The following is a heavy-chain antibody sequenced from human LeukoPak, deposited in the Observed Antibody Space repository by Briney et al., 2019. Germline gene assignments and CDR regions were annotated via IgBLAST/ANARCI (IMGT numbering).Heavy chain of an antibody. Sequence: GGSLRLSCAASGFTFSTSWMSWVRQAPGKGLEWVANIKQDGSEKYYVDSVKGRFTISRDNAKNSLYLQMNSLRAEDTAVYYCARRKTSSGWSAFDIWGQGTMVTVSS. J-gene: IGHJ3*02. V-gene: IGHV3-7*04. CDR3: ARRKTSSGWSAFDI. CDR2: IKQDGSEK. D-gene: IGHD6-19*01. CDR1: GFTFSTSW.